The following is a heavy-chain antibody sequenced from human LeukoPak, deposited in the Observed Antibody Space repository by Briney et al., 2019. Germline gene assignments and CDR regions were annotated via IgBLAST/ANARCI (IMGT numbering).Heavy chain of an antibody. V-gene: IGHV3-53*05. CDR2: IYADGNT. CDR3: AKFNRQYCSSISCYGGFDY. D-gene: IGHD2-2*01. Sequence: PGGSLRLSCAASGFIVKTNYMSWVRQAPGRGLEWVSFIYADGNTYYADSVKGRFTISRDNSKNTLYLQMNSLRAEDTAVYYCAKFNRQYCSSISCYGGFDYWGQGTLVTVSS. J-gene: IGHJ4*02. CDR1: GFIVKTNY.